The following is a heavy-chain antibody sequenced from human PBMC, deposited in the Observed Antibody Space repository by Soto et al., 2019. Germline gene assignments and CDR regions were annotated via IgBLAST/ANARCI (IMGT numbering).Heavy chain of an antibody. CDR1: GGSISSGDYY. CDR3: ARVQRSSFDFAI. D-gene: IGHD6-6*01. Sequence: QVQLQESGPGLVKPSQTLSLTCTVSGGSISSGDYYWSWIRQHPGKGLEWIGYIYYSGSTYYNPSIRSRVTISVDTSKNQFSLNMSSVTAADTAVYACARVQRSSFDFAIWGQGTMVTVSS. V-gene: IGHV4-31*03. J-gene: IGHJ3*02. CDR2: IYYSGST.